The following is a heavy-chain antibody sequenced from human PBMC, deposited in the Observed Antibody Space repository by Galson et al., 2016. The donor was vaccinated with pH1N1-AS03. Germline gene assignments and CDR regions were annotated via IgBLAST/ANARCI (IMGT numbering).Heavy chain of an antibody. Sequence: SLRLSCAASGFTFSTYEMNWVRKAPGKGLEGISYISSSVTTVDYADSVKGRLTISRDTAKSSLYLQMNILRVEDTAVYYCAGEVDFGNWLDSWGQGILVTVSS. V-gene: IGHV3-48*03. J-gene: IGHJ5*01. CDR2: ISSSVTTV. CDR3: AGEVDFGNWLDS. CDR1: GFTFSTYE. D-gene: IGHD3-3*01.